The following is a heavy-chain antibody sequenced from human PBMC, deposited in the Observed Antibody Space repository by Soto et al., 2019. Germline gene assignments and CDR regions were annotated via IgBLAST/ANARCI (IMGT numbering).Heavy chain of an antibody. CDR1: GYTFTGYF. CDR2: ISPYSGGA. J-gene: IGHJ5*02. V-gene: IGHV1-2*02. D-gene: IGHD3-10*01. Sequence: ASVKVSCKASGYTFTGYFMHWVRQAPGQGLEWMGWISPYSGGADYAQSFQGRVTMTRDTSISTVYMELSRLRFDDTAVYYCARVIRGAYYNSPLDTWGQGTVVTVSS. CDR3: ARVIRGAYYNSPLDT.